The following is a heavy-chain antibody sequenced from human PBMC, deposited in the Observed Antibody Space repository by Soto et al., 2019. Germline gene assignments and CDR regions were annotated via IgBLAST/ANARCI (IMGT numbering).Heavy chain of an antibody. Sequence: PGGSLRLSCAASGFTFSNYWMYWVRQAPGKGLEWVSRINSDGSGTIYADSVKGRFTISRDNAKNTLFLQMNSLRAEDTAVYYCASRPRDGYNYYLDYWGQGTLVTVSS. D-gene: IGHD5-12*01. J-gene: IGHJ4*02. V-gene: IGHV3-74*01. CDR1: GFTFSNYW. CDR3: ASRPRDGYNYYLDY. CDR2: INSDGSGT.